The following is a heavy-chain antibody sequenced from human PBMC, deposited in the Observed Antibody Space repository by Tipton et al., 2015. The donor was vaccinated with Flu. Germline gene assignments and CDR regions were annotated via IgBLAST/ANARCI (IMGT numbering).Heavy chain of an antibody. CDR3: VRGRGYGGYDYGARRGPLVH. V-gene: IGHV4-34*01. Sequence: TLSLTCAVYGGSLSGYSWSWIRQPPGKGLEWIGEISGSGSSNYNPSLKSRVTVSGDTSKSQFSLNLSYVTVADTAVYYCVRGRGYGGYDYGARRGPLVHWGQGTLVTVSS. J-gene: IGHJ4*02. CDR2: ISGSGSS. CDR1: GGSLSGYS. D-gene: IGHD5-12*01.